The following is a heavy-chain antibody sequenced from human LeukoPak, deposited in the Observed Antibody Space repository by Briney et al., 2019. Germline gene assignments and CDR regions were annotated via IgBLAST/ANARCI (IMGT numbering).Heavy chain of an antibody. V-gene: IGHV1-24*01. D-gene: IGHD3-10*01. CDR1: GYTFTGYY. J-gene: IGHJ3*02. Sequence: GASVNVSCKASGYTFTGYYMHWVRQAPGKGLEWMGGFDPEDGETIYAQKFQGRVTMTTDTSTSTAYMELRSLRSDDTAVYYCARGRRGFDAFDIWGQGAMVTVSS. CDR2: FDPEDGET. CDR3: ARGRRGFDAFDI.